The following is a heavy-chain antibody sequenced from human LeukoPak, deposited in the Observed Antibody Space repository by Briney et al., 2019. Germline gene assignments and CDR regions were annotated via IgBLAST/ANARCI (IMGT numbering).Heavy chain of an antibody. D-gene: IGHD6-19*01. CDR2: IYYRGST. V-gene: IGHV4-39*01. J-gene: IGHJ4*02. CDR3: ARHSSGWYYAGDY. CDR1: GGSISSSSYY. Sequence: SETLSLTCTVSGGSISSSSYYWGWIRQPPGKGLKWIGNIYYRGSTYYNPSLKSRVTISVDTSKNQFSLNLSSVTAADTAVYYCARHSSGWYYAGDYWGQGILVTVSS.